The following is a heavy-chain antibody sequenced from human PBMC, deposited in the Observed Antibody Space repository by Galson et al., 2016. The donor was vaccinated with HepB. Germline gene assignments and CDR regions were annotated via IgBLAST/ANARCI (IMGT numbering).Heavy chain of an antibody. CDR1: GYTFTSYQ. CDR3: AREGGYYSFDYYGMDV. V-gene: IGHV1-46*01. Sequence: SVKVSCKASGYTFTSYQMHWVRQAPGQGLEWMGIINPNADSTTYAQKFQGRVTMTRDTSASTVYMELSSLRSEDTAVYYCAREGGYYSFDYYGMDVWGQGTTVTVSS. CDR2: INPNADST. J-gene: IGHJ6*02. D-gene: IGHD3-3*01.